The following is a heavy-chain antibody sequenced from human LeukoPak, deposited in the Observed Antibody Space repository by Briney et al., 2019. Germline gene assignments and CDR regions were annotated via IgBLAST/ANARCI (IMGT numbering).Heavy chain of an antibody. CDR1: GYTLTELY. CDR2: FDPEDGET. D-gene: IGHD6-19*01. CDR3: ATAAYSSGWYVAFDI. V-gene: IGHV1-24*01. Sequence: ASVKVSCKVSGYTLTELYMHRVRQAPGKGLEWMGGFDPEDGETIYAQKFQGRVTMTEDTSTDTAYMELSSLRSEDTAVYYCATAAYSSGWYVAFDIWGQGTMVTVSS. J-gene: IGHJ3*02.